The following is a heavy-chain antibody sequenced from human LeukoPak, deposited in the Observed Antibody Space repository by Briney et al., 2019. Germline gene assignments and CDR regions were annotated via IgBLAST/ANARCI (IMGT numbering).Heavy chain of an antibody. V-gene: IGHV3-64D*06. J-gene: IGHJ4*02. CDR1: GFTFSKYA. D-gene: IGHD6-13*01. CDR3: VKAAGSWYGYFDY. CDR2: ISNNGDNT. Sequence: GGSLRPSCGASGFTFSKYAIHWVRQAPGKGLEYVSTISNNGDNTNYADSVEGRFTISRDNSKNTLYLQMSGLRPEDTAVYYCVKAAGSWYGYFDYWGQGTLVTVSS.